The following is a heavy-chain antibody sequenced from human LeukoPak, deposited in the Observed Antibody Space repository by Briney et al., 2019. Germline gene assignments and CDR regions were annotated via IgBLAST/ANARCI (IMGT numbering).Heavy chain of an antibody. CDR3: ARHVLRGWYFSGFDP. CDR2: IYYSGST. Sequence: PSETLSLTCAVYGGSFSGYYWGWIRQPPGKGLEWIGSIYYSGSTYYNPSLKSRVTISVDASKNQFSLKLSSVTAADTAVYYCARHVLRGWYFSGFDPWGQGTLVTVSS. J-gene: IGHJ5*02. V-gene: IGHV4-39*01. CDR1: GGSFSGYY. D-gene: IGHD6-19*01.